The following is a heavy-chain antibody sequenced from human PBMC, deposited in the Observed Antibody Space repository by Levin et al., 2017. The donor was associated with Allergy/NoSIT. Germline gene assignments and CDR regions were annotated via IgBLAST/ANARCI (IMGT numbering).Heavy chain of an antibody. D-gene: IGHD5-24*01. J-gene: IGHJ6*02. CDR1: GFTFDDYA. CDR2: ISWNSGSI. Sequence: GGSLRLSCAASGFTFDDYAMHWVRQAPGKGLEWVSGISWNSGSIGYADSVKGRFTISRDNAKNSLYLQMNSLRAEDTALYYCARPRWLQSGGMDVWGQGTTVTVSS. V-gene: IGHV3-9*01. CDR3: ARPRWLQSGGMDV.